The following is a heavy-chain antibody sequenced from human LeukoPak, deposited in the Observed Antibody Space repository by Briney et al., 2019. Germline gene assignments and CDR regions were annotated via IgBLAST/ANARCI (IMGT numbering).Heavy chain of an antibody. CDR2: IYYSGST. V-gene: IGHV4-39*01. D-gene: IGHD3-22*01. Sequence: PSETLSLTCTVSGGSISSSSYYWGWIRQPPGKGLEWIGSIYYSGSTYYNPSLKSRVTISVDTSKNQFSLKLSSVTAADTAVYYCATTMIVVGFDPWGQGTLVTVSS. J-gene: IGHJ5*02. CDR3: ATTMIVVGFDP. CDR1: GGSISSSSYY.